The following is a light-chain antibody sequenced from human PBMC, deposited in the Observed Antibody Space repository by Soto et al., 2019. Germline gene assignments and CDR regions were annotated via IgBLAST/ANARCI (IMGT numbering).Light chain of an antibody. CDR2: DVS. CDR1: SSDVGGYND. J-gene: IGLJ1*01. CDR3: SSYTSSSTLV. Sequence: QSALTQPASVSGSPGQSITISCTGTSSDVGGYNDVSWYQQHPGKAPKLMIYDVSNRPSGISNRFSGSKSGNTASLTISGLQAEDEAEYYCSSYTSSSTLVFGTGTKLTVL. V-gene: IGLV2-14*01.